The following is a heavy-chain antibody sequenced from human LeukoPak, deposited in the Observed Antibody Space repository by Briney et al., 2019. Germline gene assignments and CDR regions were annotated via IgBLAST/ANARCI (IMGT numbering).Heavy chain of an antibody. CDR1: GFTFSSYG. V-gene: IGHV3-23*01. J-gene: IGHJ4*02. CDR2: ISGSGGST. Sequence: PGGSLRLSCAASGFTFSSYGMHWVRQAPGKGLEWVSAISGSGGSTYYADSVKGRFTISRDNSKNTLYLQMNSLRAEDTAVYYCAKVAGEQWLVWELDYWGQGTLVTVSS. CDR3: AKVAGEQWLVWELDY. D-gene: IGHD6-19*01.